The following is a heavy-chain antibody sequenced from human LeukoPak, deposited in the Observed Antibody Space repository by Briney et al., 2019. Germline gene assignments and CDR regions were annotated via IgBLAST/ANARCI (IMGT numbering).Heavy chain of an antibody. V-gene: IGHV4-59*01. CDR3: ARGGLDIVVVPAAHSPPNWVDP. CDR1: GGSISSYY. Sequence: SETLSLTCTVSGGSISSYYWSWIRQPPGKGLEWIGYIYYSGSTNYNPSLKSRVTISVDTSKNQFSLKLSSVTAADTAVYYCARGGLDIVVVPAAHSPPNWVDPWGQGTLVTVSS. CDR2: IYYSGST. D-gene: IGHD2-2*01. J-gene: IGHJ5*02.